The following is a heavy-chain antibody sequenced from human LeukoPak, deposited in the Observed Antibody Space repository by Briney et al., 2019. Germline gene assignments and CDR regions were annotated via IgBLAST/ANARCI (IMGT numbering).Heavy chain of an antibody. CDR2: IIPIFGTA. CDR1: GGTFSSYA. D-gene: IGHD3-22*01. CDR3: AREAHTVRNYYDSSGYYPLRY. J-gene: IGHJ4*02. V-gene: IGHV1-69*05. Sequence: SVKLSCKASGGTFSSYAISWVRQATGQGLEWMGGIIPIFGTANYAQKFQGRVTITTDESTSTAYMELSSLRSEDTAMYYCAREAHTVRNYYDSSGYYPLRYWGQGTLVTVSS.